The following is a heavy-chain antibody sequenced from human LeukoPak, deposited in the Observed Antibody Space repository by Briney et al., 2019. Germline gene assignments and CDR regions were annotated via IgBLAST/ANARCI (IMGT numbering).Heavy chain of an antibody. CDR1: GDSISDNY. CDR3: ASTSVVPGHGMDV. V-gene: IGHV4-59*01. Sequence: SSETLSLTCTVSGDSISDNYWSWIRQPPGKGLEWIGYVYHSGTTDYNPSLKSRVTISVDTSKNQFSLKLSSVTAADTAVYYCASTSVVPGHGMDVWGQGTTVTVSS. CDR2: VYHSGTT. D-gene: IGHD3-10*02. J-gene: IGHJ6*02.